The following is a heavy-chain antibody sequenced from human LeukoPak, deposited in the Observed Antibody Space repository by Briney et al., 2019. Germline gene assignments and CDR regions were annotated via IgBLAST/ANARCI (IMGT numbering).Heavy chain of an antibody. V-gene: IGHV3-73*01. CDR2: IRSEDNTYAT. CDR3: AKAVAVAGRSPFDY. D-gene: IGHD6-19*01. CDR1: GFTFSGSA. J-gene: IGHJ4*02. Sequence: GGSLRLSCATSGFTFSGSAIHWVRQASGKGLEWVGRIRSEDNTYATAYAASVKGRISISRDDSKNTAYLQMNGLRAEDTAVYYCAKAVAVAGRSPFDYWGQGALVTVSS.